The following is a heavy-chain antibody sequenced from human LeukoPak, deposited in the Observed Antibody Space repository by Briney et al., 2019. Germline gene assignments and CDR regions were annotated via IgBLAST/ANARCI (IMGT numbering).Heavy chain of an antibody. Sequence: TSATPSATPSQHPFTPYLIHSVRQAPGQGAKGMGWINPNSGCTNYAQKCQGRVTMTRDTSISTAYMELSRLRADDTAVYYCASGDILTGWDYFDYWGQGTLVTVSS. V-gene: IGHV1-2*02. D-gene: IGHD3-9*01. CDR2: INPNSGCT. CDR3: ASGDILTGWDYFDY. CDR1: QHPFTPYL. J-gene: IGHJ4*02.